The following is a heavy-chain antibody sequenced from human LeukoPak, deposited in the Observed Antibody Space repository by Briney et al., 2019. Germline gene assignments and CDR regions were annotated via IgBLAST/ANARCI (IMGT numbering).Heavy chain of an antibody. CDR1: GGSISSYY. CDR3: AKVYGDYASFDY. CDR2: IYYSGST. D-gene: IGHD4-17*01. V-gene: IGHV4-59*08. Sequence: PSETLSLTCTVSGGSISSYYWSWIRQPPGKGLEWIGYIYYSGSTNYNPSLKSRVTISVDTSKNQFSLKLSSVTAADTAVYYCAKVYGDYASFDYWGQGTLVTVSS. J-gene: IGHJ4*02.